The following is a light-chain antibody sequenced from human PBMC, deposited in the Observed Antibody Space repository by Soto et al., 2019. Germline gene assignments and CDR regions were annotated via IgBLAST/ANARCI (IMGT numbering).Light chain of an antibody. V-gene: IGKV1-16*01. CDR2: GDS. CDR1: QGIKNY. Sequence: DIQMTQSPSSLSASVGDRVTITCRASQGIKNYLAWFQQKPGKAPKSLIYGDSSLQTRVPSRFSCSGSGTYFTLTISSLQPEDSATYFCQHYHSYPLTFGQGTKLEIK. CDR3: QHYHSYPLT. J-gene: IGKJ1*01.